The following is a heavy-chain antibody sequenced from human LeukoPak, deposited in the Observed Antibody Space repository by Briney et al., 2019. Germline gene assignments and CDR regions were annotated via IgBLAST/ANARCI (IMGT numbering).Heavy chain of an antibody. CDR2: INPNSGGT. J-gene: IGHJ3*02. CDR3: ANEITTGTTEDAFDI. CDR1: GYTFTGYY. Sequence: GASVKVSCTTSGYTFTGYYMHWVRQAPGQGLEWMGWINPNSGGTNYAQKFQGRVTMTRDTSISTAYMELSRLRSDDTAVYYCANEITTGTTEDAFDIWGQGTMVTVSS. D-gene: IGHD1-1*01. V-gene: IGHV1-2*02.